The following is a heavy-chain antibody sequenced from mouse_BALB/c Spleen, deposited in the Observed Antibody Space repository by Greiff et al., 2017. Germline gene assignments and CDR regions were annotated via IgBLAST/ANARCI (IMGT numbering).Heavy chain of an antibody. Sequence: VQLQQSGAELAKPGASVKMSCKASGYTFTSYWMHWVKQRPGQGLEWIGYINPSTGYTEYNQKFKDKATLTADKSSSTAYMQLSSLTSEDSAVYYCARGIITTGYYAMDYWGQGTSVTVSS. CDR1: GYTFTSYW. CDR2: INPSTGYT. CDR3: ARGIITTGYYAMDY. V-gene: IGHV1-7*01. D-gene: IGHD1-1*01. J-gene: IGHJ4*01.